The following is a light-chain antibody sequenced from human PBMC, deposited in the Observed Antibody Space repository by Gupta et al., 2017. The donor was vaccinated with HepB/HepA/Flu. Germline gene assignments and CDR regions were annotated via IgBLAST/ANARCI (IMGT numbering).Light chain of an antibody. Sequence: DIQMTQSPSTLSASVGDRVTITCRASQSISSWLAWDQQKPGKAPKLLIYKASSLESGVPSRFSGSGYGTEFTLTISSLQPDDFATYYCQQYNSYRRTFGQGTKVEIK. J-gene: IGKJ1*01. CDR1: QSISSW. V-gene: IGKV1-5*03. CDR2: KAS. CDR3: QQYNSYRRT.